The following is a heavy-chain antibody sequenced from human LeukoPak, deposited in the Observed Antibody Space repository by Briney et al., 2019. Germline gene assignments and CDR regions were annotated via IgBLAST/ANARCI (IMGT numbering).Heavy chain of an antibody. CDR1: GYTLTELS. Sequence: ASVKLFCRVSGYTLTELSMHWVRQAPGKGREWMGGFDPEDGETIYAQKFQGRLTDNEDISKDTAHIDQSSLRSEDSPVYYCASDPSLDYWGQGTLVTVSS. CDR2: FDPEDGET. J-gene: IGHJ4*02. V-gene: IGHV1-24*01. CDR3: ASDPSLDY.